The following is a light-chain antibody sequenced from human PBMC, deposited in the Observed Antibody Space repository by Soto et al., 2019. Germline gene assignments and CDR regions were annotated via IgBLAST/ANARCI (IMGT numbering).Light chain of an antibody. V-gene: IGKV1-NL1*01. J-gene: IGKJ5*01. Sequence: IQRARCPPSLSASVGKRVAMSCRAGQGISNYLAWYQQKVGQAPRLLIYDASNRATGVPDRFSGRGSGTDFSLTISRLEPEDFAVYHCQQYSSSPRTFGQGTRLDIK. CDR3: QQYSSSPRT. CDR2: DAS. CDR1: QGISNY.